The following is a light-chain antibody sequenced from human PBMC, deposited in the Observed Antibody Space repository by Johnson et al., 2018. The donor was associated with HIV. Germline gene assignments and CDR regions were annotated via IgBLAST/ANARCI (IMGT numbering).Light chain of an antibody. CDR3: GTWDTSLSVYV. V-gene: IGLV1-51*01. J-gene: IGLJ1*01. CDR1: SSNIGNNY. CDR2: DTH. Sequence: QSVLTHPPSVSAAPGQKVTISCSGSSSNIGNNYVSWYQQLPGTAPKLLIYDTHKRPSGIPDRFSGSKSGTSATLAITGLQAGDEADYYCGTWDTSLSVYVFGTGTKVTVL.